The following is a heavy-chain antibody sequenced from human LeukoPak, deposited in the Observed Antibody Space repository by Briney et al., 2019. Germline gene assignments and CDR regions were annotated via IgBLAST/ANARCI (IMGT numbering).Heavy chain of an antibody. CDR2: LYYTGST. D-gene: IGHD1-1*01. CDR1: GDSITNNKYY. CDR3: VGNNYNWNHY. V-gene: IGHV4-39*01. J-gene: IGHJ4*02. Sequence: PSETLSLTCTVSGDSITNNKYYWGWIRQPPGKGLEWIGILYYTGSTDFSPSLNSRLTISVDTSKNQFSLNLISVTAADTAVYYCVGNNYNWNHYWGQGTLVTVSS.